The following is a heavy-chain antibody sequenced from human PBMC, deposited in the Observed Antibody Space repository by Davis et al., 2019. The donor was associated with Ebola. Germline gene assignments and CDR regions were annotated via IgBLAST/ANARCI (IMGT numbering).Heavy chain of an antibody. CDR1: GYTFTSYD. V-gene: IGHV1-8*01. CDR2: MNPNSGNT. D-gene: IGHD1-26*01. CDR3: ARARGRWDVGGYLLGH. J-gene: IGHJ4*02. Sequence: AASVKVSCKASGYTFTSYDINWVRQATGQGLEWMGWMNPNSGNTGLPQKFQGRVTMTTESSTSTAYMELRGLTYDDTAVYFCARARGRWDVGGYLLGHWGQGTLVTVSS.